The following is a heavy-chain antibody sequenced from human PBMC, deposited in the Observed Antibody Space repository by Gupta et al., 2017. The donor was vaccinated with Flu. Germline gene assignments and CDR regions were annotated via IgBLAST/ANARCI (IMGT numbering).Heavy chain of an antibody. CDR3: ARAWDVTVAGTFDY. CDR1: GFTFNTYG. D-gene: IGHD6-19*01. CDR2: ISSSSSYI. Sequence: EVQLVESGGGLVKPGGSLRLSCAASGFTFNTYGMNWVRQAPGKGLEWVSSISSSSSYIYYADSVKGRFTISRHNAKNSLHLQMNSLRAEDTAVYYCARAWDVTVAGTFDYWGQGTLVTVSS. V-gene: IGHV3-21*01. J-gene: IGHJ4*02.